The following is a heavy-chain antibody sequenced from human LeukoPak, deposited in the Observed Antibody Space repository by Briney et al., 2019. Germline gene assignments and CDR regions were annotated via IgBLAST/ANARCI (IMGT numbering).Heavy chain of an antibody. D-gene: IGHD6-19*01. CDR3: ARELAVAGTVYYYYYGMDV. J-gene: IGHJ6*02. CDR2: IKQDGSEK. Sequence: GGSLRLSCAASGFTFSSHWMSWVRQAPGKGRECVANIKQDGSEKYYVDCVKGRFTISRHNAKNSLYLQMNSLRAEDTAVYYCARELAVAGTVYYYYYGMDVWVQGTTVTVSS. CDR1: GFTFSSHW. V-gene: IGHV3-7*01.